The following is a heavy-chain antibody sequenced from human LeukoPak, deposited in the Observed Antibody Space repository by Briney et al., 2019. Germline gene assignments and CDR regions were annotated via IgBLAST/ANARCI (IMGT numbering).Heavy chain of an antibody. CDR2: IYYSGTT. CDR3: ARHPICGWHNDC. J-gene: IGHJ4*02. V-gene: IGHV4-59*08. Sequence: SETLSLTCTVSGGSISGYFWSWIRQPPGKGLEWIGYIYYSGTTNYNPSLKSRVTISVDTSKNHFSLRLTSVTAADTAVYYCARHPICGWHNDCWGQGTLVTVSS. CDR1: GGSISGYF. D-gene: IGHD6-19*01.